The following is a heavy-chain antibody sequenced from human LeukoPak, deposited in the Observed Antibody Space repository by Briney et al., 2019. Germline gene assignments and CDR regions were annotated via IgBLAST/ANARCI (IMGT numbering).Heavy chain of an antibody. D-gene: IGHD3-10*01. CDR3: ARHLWFGELSSLDY. V-gene: IGHV3-7*01. CDR1: GFTFSTYW. Sequence: PGGSLRLSCIASGFTFSTYWMSWVRQAPGKGLEWVANTKQDGSATYYVDSVKGRFTISRDNAKNSLYLQMNSLRDEDTAVYYCARHLWFGELSSLDYWGQGTLVTVSS. J-gene: IGHJ4*02. CDR2: TKQDGSAT.